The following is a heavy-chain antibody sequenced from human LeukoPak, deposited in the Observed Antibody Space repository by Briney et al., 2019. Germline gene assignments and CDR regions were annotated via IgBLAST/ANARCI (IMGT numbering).Heavy chain of an antibody. Sequence: SETLSLTCTVSGGSISSGDYYWSWIRQPPGKGLEWIGYIYYSGSIYYNPSLKSRVTISVDTSKNQFSLKLHSVTAADTAVYFCVREGGLGGYFDYWGQGILVTVSS. V-gene: IGHV4-30-4*02. CDR3: VREGGLGGYFDY. CDR2: IYYSGSI. CDR1: GGSISSGDYY. J-gene: IGHJ4*02. D-gene: IGHD3-16*01.